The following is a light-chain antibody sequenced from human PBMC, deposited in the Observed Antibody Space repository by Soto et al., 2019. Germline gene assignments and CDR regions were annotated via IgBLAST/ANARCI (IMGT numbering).Light chain of an antibody. CDR3: QQYNNWPPWT. J-gene: IGKJ1*01. Sequence: EIVMTQSPATLSVSPGESATLSCRASQSVSSNLAWYQQKPGQGPRLLIYAVSTRATGIPARFRGSGSGTEFTLTISNLQSEDFALYYCQQYNNWPPWTFGQGTKVDIK. V-gene: IGKV3-15*01. CDR1: QSVSSN. CDR2: AVS.